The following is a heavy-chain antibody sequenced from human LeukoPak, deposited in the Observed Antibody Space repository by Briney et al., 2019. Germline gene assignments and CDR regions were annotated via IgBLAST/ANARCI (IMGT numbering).Heavy chain of an antibody. J-gene: IGHJ4*02. D-gene: IGHD2-8*01. CDR2: ISDDGRHN. CDR3: ARVYLERLTAGYFDH. V-gene: IGHV3-30*04. Sequence: PGGSLRLSCAASGFTFNKYAMNWVRQAPGKGLEWVAVISDDGRHNYYADSVKGRFTISRDNSKSTLYLQMNSLRDDDSAAYFCARVYLERLTAGYFDHWGQGTQVTVSP. CDR1: GFTFNKYA.